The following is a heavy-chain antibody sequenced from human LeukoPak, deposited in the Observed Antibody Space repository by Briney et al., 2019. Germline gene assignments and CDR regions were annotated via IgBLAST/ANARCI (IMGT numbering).Heavy chain of an antibody. D-gene: IGHD4-23*01. V-gene: IGHV4-4*07. Sequence: SQTLSLTCTVSGDSISSNYWSWIRQSAGKGLEWIGRIYISENTIYNPSLKSRATVSVATSKNQFSLKVNPVTAADTDVYYCARVTPPGNGILDYWGQGTLVTVSS. J-gene: IGHJ4*02. CDR3: ARVTPPGNGILDY. CDR1: GDSISSNY. CDR2: IYISENT.